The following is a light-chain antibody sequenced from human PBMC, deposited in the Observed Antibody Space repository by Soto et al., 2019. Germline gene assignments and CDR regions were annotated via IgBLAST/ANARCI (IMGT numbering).Light chain of an antibody. J-gene: IGLJ2*01. Sequence: QSVLTQPPSVSAAPGQKVTISCSGSRSNIGNDYVSWYQQLPRTAPKLLIFDNNQRPSGIPDRFSGSKSGTSATLGITGLQTGDEAGYFCGTWDSDLNAVVFGGGTKLTVL. CDR3: GTWDSDLNAVV. CDR2: DNN. CDR1: RSNIGNDY. V-gene: IGLV1-51*01.